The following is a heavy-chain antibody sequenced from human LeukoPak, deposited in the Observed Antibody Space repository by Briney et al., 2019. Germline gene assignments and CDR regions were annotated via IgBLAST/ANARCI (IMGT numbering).Heavy chain of an antibody. Sequence: GRSQRLSCAASGFTFSSYGMHWVRQAPGKGLEWVAVISYDGSNKYYADSVKGRFTISRDNSKNTLYLQMNSLRAEDTAVYYCATRGSYDAFDIWGQGTMVTVSS. CDR2: ISYDGSNK. V-gene: IGHV3-30*03. CDR1: GFTFSSYG. D-gene: IGHD3-10*01. CDR3: ATRGSYDAFDI. J-gene: IGHJ3*02.